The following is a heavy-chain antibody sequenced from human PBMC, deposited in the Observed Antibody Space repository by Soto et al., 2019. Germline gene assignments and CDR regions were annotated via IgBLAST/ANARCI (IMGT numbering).Heavy chain of an antibody. Sequence: QVQLVQSGAEVKKPGSSVKVSCKASGGTFSSYTFTWVRQAPGQGLEWMGRIIPMLDLANYAQKFQGRVTIIADKSTNTAYMELSGLRSEDTAFYYCASTQGGSGYNPHRRKEYFQHWGQGTLVTVSS. V-gene: IGHV1-69*02. CDR3: ASTQGGSGYNPHRRKEYFQH. CDR1: GGTFSSYT. D-gene: IGHD3-22*01. J-gene: IGHJ1*01. CDR2: IIPMLDLA.